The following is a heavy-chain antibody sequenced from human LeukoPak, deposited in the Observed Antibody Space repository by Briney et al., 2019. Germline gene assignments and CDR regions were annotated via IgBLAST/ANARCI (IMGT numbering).Heavy chain of an antibody. V-gene: IGHV4-34*01. CDR3: ALRGGGYFDY. J-gene: IGHJ4*02. CDR2: INHSGST. Sequence: TSETLSLTCAVYGGSFSGYYWSWIRQPPGKGLEWIGEINHSGSTNYNPSPKSRVTISVDTSKNQFSLKMSSVTAADTAVYYCALRGGGYFDYWGQGTLVTVSS. D-gene: IGHD3-16*01. CDR1: GGSFSGYY.